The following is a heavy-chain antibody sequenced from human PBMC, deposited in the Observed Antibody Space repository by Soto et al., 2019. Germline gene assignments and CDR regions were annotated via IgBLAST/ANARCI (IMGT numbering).Heavy chain of an antibody. V-gene: IGHV1-8*01. D-gene: IGHD6-6*01. Sequence: SATVSYQTTRYTFTSNVTGLVRQTTGQWLEWMGWMTPNSGNTGYAQKFQGRVAMTRNTSISTAYMELSSTRYEDTAVYYFARRGHVGSSPPKASFALWGRETLVTVSS. J-gene: IGHJ5*02. CDR3: ARRGHVGSSPPKASFAL. CDR1: RYTFTSNV. CDR2: MTPNSGNT.